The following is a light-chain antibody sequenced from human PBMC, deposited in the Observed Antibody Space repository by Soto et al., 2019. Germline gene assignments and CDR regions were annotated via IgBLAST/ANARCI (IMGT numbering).Light chain of an antibody. J-gene: IGKJ1*01. V-gene: IGKV3-20*01. CDR1: QSVSSSY. CDR3: QQYGSSRT. Sequence: EIVLTQSPGTLSLSPGERATLSCRASQSVSSSYLAWYQQKPGQAPRLLIYGASSRATGIPDRFSCSGSGTDFTLTISRLEPEDFAVYYCQQYGSSRTFGQGTKV. CDR2: GAS.